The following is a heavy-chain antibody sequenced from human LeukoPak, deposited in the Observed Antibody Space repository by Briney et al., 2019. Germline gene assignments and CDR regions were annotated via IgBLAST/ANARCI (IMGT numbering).Heavy chain of an antibody. D-gene: IGHD6-19*01. CDR3: ARDQGSGWDY. CDR2: IYYSGST. J-gene: IGHJ4*02. Sequence: SETLSLTCTVSGGSISSYYWSWIRQPPGKGLEWIGYIYYSGSTNYNPSLKSRVTISLDTSKSQFSLKLSSVTAADTAVYYCARDQGSGWDYWGQGTLVTVSS. V-gene: IGHV4-59*01. CDR1: GGSISSYY.